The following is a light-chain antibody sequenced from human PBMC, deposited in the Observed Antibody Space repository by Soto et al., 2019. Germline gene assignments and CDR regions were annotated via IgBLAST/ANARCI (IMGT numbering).Light chain of an antibody. CDR3: QQYNDYPYT. CDR1: QTADKW. V-gene: IGKV1-5*01. J-gene: IGKJ2*01. Sequence: DIQVTQSPSTLSASVGDRVIIACRASQTADKWVAWYQQKPGKAPHVLIYDAFRLESGVPSRFSGSGSGTLFTLTISNLQTDDFATYYCQQYNDYPYTFGQGTKVEI. CDR2: DAF.